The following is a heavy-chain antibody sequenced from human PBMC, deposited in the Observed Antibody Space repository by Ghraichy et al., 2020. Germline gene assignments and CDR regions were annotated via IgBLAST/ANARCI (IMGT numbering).Heavy chain of an antibody. CDR2: LNPKSGNT. Sequence: ASVKVSCKASGYPFTTFDINWVRQATGQGLEWMGWLNPKSGNTGYAQKFQGRVTMTRDTSISTAYMELSGLRSEDTAVYYCVITMLRGVIAANFDYWAQGTLVTVSS. V-gene: IGHV1-8*01. CDR1: GYPFTTFD. D-gene: IGHD3-10*01. J-gene: IGHJ4*02. CDR3: VITMLRGVIAANFDY.